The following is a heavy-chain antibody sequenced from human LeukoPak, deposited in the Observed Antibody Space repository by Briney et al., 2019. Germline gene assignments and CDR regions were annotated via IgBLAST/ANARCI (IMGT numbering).Heavy chain of an antibody. V-gene: IGHV4-59*01. J-gene: IGHJ4*02. CDR2: IYCSGSA. Sequence: SETLSLTCTVSGGSITSYYWSWLRQPPGQGLEWIGYIYCSGSANYNPSLKSRLTISVDTSKNQFSLKLSSVTAADTAVYYCARGRYWSDYYYFDYWGQGTLVTVSS. D-gene: IGHD3-3*01. CDR3: ARGRYWSDYYYFDY. CDR1: GGSITSYY.